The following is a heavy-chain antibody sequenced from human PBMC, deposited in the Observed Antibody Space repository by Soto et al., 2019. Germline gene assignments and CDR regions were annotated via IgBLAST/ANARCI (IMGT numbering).Heavy chain of an antibody. CDR3: PTGSGWYSPDY. CDR2: IDNDGSSR. D-gene: IGHD6-19*01. Sequence: EVQLVDSGGGLVQPGGSLRLSCAASGFTFSSNWRHWVRQGPGKGLVWVSRIDNDGSSRDYADSVKCRFIIDRDHATKTLYLEMSSLRAEDTAVYYCPTGSGWYSPDYWGQGTLVTVSS. V-gene: IGHV3-74*01. CDR1: GFTFSSNW. J-gene: IGHJ4*02.